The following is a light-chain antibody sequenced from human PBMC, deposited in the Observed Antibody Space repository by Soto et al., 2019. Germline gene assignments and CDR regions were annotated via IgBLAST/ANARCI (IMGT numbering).Light chain of an antibody. CDR2: DAS. CDR1: QDISNY. CDR3: HQYDNLPPS. V-gene: IGKV1-33*01. J-gene: IGKJ4*01. Sequence: DIQMTQSPSSLSASVGDRVTITCQASQDISNYLNWYQKKPGKAPKLLIYDASTLETGFPSRLSGSGSWADFTFTISSLQPEDIATYYCHQYDNLPPSFGGGTKVEIK.